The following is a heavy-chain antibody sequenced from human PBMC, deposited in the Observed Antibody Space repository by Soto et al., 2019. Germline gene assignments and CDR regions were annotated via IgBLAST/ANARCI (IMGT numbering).Heavy chain of an antibody. D-gene: IGHD1-1*01. CDR3: AKQNWNDWLDAFAI. Sequence: SETLSLTCTVSGGSISSYYWSWIRQPPGKGLEWIGYIYYSGSTNYNPSLKSRVTISVDTSKNQFSLKLSSVTAADTAVYYCAKQNWNDWLDAFAIWGKGTIVTVSS. V-gene: IGHV4-59*01. CDR2: IYYSGST. J-gene: IGHJ3*02. CDR1: GGSISSYY.